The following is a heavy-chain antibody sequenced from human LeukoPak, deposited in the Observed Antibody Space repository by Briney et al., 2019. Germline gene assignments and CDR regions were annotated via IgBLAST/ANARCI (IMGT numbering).Heavy chain of an antibody. CDR2: ISYDGSNK. J-gene: IGHJ4*02. CDR3: ARGKWQQLVSVLDY. D-gene: IGHD6-13*01. V-gene: IGHV3-30*04. Sequence: GGSLRLSCAASGFTFSSYAMHWVRQAPGKGLEGVAVISYDGSNKYYADSVKGRFTISRDNSKNTLYLQMNSLRAEDTAVYYCARGKWQQLVSVLDYWGQGTLVTVSS. CDR1: GFTFSSYA.